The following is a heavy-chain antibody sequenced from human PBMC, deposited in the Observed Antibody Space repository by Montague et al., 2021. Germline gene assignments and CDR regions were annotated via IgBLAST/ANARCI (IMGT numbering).Heavy chain of an antibody. CDR2: VRHIGST. CDR1: GGSLSEYY. CDR3: ASDRGPFDY. Sequence: ETLSLTCGVYGGSLSEYYWTWTRQSPEKGLEWIGEVRHIGSTNYNPSLKSRVTMSVDKSKNQSSLKLRSVTAADTAVYYCASDRGPFDYWGQGTVVTVSS. J-gene: IGHJ4*02. D-gene: IGHD3-10*01. V-gene: IGHV4-34*01.